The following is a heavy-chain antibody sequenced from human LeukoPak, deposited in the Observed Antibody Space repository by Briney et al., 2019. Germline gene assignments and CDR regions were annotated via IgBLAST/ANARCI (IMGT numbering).Heavy chain of an antibody. CDR2: INHSGST. D-gene: IGHD1-14*01. J-gene: IGHJ4*02. V-gene: IGHV4-34*01. CDR1: GGSFSGYY. Sequence: SETLSLTCAVYGGSFSGYYWSWIRQPPGKGLEWIGEINHSGSTNYNPSLKSRVTISVDTSKNQFSLKLSSVTAADTAVYYCAGISAHNYWGQGTLVTVSS. CDR3: AGISAHNY.